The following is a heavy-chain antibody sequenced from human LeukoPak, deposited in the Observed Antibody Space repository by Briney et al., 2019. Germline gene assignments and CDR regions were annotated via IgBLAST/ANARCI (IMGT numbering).Heavy chain of an antibody. Sequence: SETLSLTCTVSGYSISSGYYWGWIRQPPGKGLEWIGSIYHSGSTYYNPSLKSRVTISVDTSKNQFSLKLSSVTAADTAVYYCARRAGAYSHPYDYWGQGTLVTVSS. CDR2: IYHSGST. D-gene: IGHD4/OR15-4a*01. J-gene: IGHJ4*02. CDR3: ARRAGAYSHPYDY. CDR1: GYSISSGYY. V-gene: IGHV4-38-2*02.